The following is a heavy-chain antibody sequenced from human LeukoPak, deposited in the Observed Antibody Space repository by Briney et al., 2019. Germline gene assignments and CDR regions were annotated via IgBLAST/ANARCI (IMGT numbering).Heavy chain of an antibody. J-gene: IGHJ3*02. CDR3: ARDGSSRDAFDI. CDR2: ISSSSSTI. Sequence: ETLSLTCTVSGGSISSSSYHWGWVRQAPGKGLEWVSYISSSSSTIYYADSVKGRFTISRDNAKNSLYLQMNSLRAEDTAVYYCARDGSSRDAFDIWGQGTMVTVSS. V-gene: IGHV3-48*04. D-gene: IGHD1-26*01. CDR1: GGSISSSSYH.